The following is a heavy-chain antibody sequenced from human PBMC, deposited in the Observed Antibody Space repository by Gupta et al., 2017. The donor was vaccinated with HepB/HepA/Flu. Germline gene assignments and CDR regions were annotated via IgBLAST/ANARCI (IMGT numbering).Heavy chain of an antibody. Sequence: EVQLVESGGGLVQPGGSLRLSCPASGFTFSTYWLHWVPQPPGKGLVWVSRINSDGSSTNYADSVKGRFTISRDNAKNTLDLQMNSLRAEDTAIYYCAREEPLFRYYYYGMDVWGQGTTVTVS. J-gene: IGHJ6*02. V-gene: IGHV3-74*01. CDR2: INSDGSST. CDR1: GFTFSTYW. D-gene: IGHD1-14*01. CDR3: AREEPLFRYYYYGMDV.